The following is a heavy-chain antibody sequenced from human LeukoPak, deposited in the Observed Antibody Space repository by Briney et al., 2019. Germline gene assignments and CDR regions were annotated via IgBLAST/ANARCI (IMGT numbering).Heavy chain of an antibody. CDR1: GGSISSHY. CDR3: ARGLGYYDFWSGYYLPSRFDP. V-gene: IGHV4-59*11. Sequence: SETLSLTCTVSGGSISSHYLSWVRQPPGPGLEWFGCICYSGSTHYNPSLKRRVPISVDTSKNQFSLKLSSVTAADTAVYYCARGLGYYDFWSGYYLPSRFDPWGQGTLVTVSS. J-gene: IGHJ5*02. D-gene: IGHD3-3*01. CDR2: ICYSGST.